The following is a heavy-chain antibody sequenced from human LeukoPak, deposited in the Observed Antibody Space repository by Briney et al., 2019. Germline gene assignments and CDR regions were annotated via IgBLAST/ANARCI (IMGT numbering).Heavy chain of an antibody. J-gene: IGHJ4*02. CDR1: GFTFDDYA. CDR2: ISGSGGST. CDR3: AKGYGDYVGQKFDY. Sequence: GGSLRLSCAASGFTFDDYAMSWVRQAPGKGLEWVSAISGSGGSTYYADSVKGRFTISRDNSKNTLYLQMNSLRAEDTAVYYCAKGYGDYVGQKFDYWGQGTLVTVSS. V-gene: IGHV3-23*01. D-gene: IGHD4-17*01.